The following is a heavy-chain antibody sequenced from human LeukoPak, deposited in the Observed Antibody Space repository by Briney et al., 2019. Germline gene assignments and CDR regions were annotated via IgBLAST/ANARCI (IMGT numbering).Heavy chain of an antibody. D-gene: IGHD5-24*01. V-gene: IGHV4-34*01. J-gene: IGHJ5*01. CDR2: INRSGST. CDR3: ASRRDGYVNPFDS. CDR1: GGSISSYY. Sequence: SETLSLTCTVSGGSISSYYWSWIRQPPGRGLEWIGEINRSGSTNYNPPLERRLTISVDTSKNQFSLKLTSVTAADTAVYFCASRRDGYVNPFDSWGRGTLVTVSS.